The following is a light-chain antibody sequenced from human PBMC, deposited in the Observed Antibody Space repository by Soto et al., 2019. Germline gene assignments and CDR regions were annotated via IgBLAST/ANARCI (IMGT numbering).Light chain of an antibody. CDR1: QSISSW. Sequence: DIQMTQSPSTLSASVGDIVTITCRASQSISSWLAWYQQKPGKAPKLLIYKASTLKSGVPSRFSGSGSGTDFTLTISSLQPEDFATYYCQQLNSYPITCGKGKRRAIK. J-gene: IGKJ5*01. V-gene: IGKV1-5*03. CDR3: QQLNSYPIT. CDR2: KAS.